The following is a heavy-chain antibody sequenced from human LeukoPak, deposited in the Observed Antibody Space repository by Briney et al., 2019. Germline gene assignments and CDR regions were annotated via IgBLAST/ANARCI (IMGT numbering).Heavy chain of an antibody. J-gene: IGHJ4*02. D-gene: IGHD2-2*02. Sequence: PGGSLRLSCAASGFTFSSYWMSWVRQAPGKGLEWVANIKQDGSEKYYVDSVKGRFTISRDNAKNSLYLQMNSLRAEDTAVYYCAREKGSTSCYNDYWGQGTLVTVSS. CDR3: AREKGSTSCYNDY. CDR1: GFTFSSYW. CDR2: IKQDGSEK. V-gene: IGHV3-7*01.